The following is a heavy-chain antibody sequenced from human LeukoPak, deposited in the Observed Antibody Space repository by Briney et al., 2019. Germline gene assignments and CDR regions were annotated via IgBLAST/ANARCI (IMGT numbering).Heavy chain of an antibody. CDR2: IYSGGST. D-gene: IGHD3-22*01. J-gene: IGHJ3*02. V-gene: IGHV3-53*01. CDR3: AGTYYYDKGAFDI. Sequence: PGGSLRLSCAASGFTFNTYAMTWVRQAPGKGLEWVSVIYSGGSTYYADSVKGRFTISRDNSKNTLYLQMNSLRAEDTAVYYCAGTYYYDKGAFDIWGQGTMVTVSS. CDR1: GFTFNTYA.